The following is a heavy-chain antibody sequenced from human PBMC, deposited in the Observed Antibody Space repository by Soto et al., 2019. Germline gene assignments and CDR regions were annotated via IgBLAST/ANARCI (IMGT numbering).Heavy chain of an antibody. J-gene: IGHJ4*02. CDR2: IYYSGTT. CDR3: ARLARFVLYFDY. CDR1: GDSITNSGYF. D-gene: IGHD3-3*01. Sequence: SETLSLTCTVSGDSITNSGYFWAWIRQPPGKGLEWIGSIYYSGTTYSHPSLNSRVTVSVDTSKNQFSLKLFSLTAADTAVYYCARLARFVLYFDYWGQGTLVTVSS. V-gene: IGHV4-39*01.